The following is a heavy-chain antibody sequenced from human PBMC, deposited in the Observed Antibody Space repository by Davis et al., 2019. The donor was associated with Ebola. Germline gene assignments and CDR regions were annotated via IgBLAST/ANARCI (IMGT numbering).Heavy chain of an antibody. CDR1: GFTFSSYS. J-gene: IGHJ4*02. Sequence: GESLKISCAASGFTFSSYSMNWVRQAPGKGLEWISYISTRSSNIYYADSVKGRFTISRDNAKNSLYLQMNSLRAEDTAVYYCARVRWLQFFYFDYWGQGTLVTVSS. V-gene: IGHV3-48*04. D-gene: IGHD5-24*01. CDR2: ISTRSSNI. CDR3: ARVRWLQFFYFDY.